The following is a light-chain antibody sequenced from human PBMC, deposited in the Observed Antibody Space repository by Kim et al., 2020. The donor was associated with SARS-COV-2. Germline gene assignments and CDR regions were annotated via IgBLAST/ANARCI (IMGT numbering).Light chain of an antibody. J-gene: IGKJ4*01. Sequence: SPRARGPITFRASHSFDRGVARYQQKPGKAPTLLIYKASTLEDGVPSRFTGSRSGTEFTLTISSQQPDDLATYYCQQYTSYPLTIGGGTKVDIK. CDR2: KAS. CDR3: QQYTSYPLT. V-gene: IGKV1-5*03. CDR1: HSFDRG.